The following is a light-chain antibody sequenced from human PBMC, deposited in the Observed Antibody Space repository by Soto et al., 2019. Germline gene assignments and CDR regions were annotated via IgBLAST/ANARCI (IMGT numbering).Light chain of an antibody. CDR3: SSYTSNSTPYV. CDR1: SSDVGGYNY. Sequence: QSVLTQPASVSGSPGQSITISCTGTSSDVGGYNYVSWYQQHPGKVPKLMIYEVSNRPSGVSNRFSGSKSGNTASLTISGLQAEDEADYYCSSYTSNSTPYVFGTGTRSPS. CDR2: EVS. V-gene: IGLV2-14*01. J-gene: IGLJ1*01.